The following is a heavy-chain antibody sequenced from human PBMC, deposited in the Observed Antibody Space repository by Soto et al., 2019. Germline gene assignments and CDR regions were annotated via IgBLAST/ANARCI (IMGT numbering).Heavy chain of an antibody. CDR3: AREEPSPYYYDSSGYYLPSPFGY. CDR2: ISSSSSTI. Sequence: GGSLRLSCAASGFTFSSYSMNWVRQATGKGLEWVSYISSSSSTIYYADSVKGRFTISRDNAKNSLYLQMNSLRAEDTAVYYCAREEPSPYYYDSSGYYLPSPFGYWGQGTLITVSS. V-gene: IGHV3-48*01. CDR1: GFTFSSYS. D-gene: IGHD3-22*01. J-gene: IGHJ4*02.